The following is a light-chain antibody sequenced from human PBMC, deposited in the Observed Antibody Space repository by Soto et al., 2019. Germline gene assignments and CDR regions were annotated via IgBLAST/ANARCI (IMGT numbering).Light chain of an antibody. CDR3: QQDSSWPLT. CDR2: GAS. J-gene: IGKJ4*01. V-gene: IGKV3-15*01. Sequence: EILMPQSPATLSLSPGERATLSCHASQDIRSSLAWYQQKPGQAPRLLIYGASIRATGVPATFSGSGSGTEFTLSISSLQSEHLGVYYCQQDSSWPLTFGGGTKVDIK. CDR1: QDIRSS.